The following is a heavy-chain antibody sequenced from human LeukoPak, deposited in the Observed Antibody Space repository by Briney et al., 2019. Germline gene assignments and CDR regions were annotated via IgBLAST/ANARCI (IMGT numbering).Heavy chain of an antibody. D-gene: IGHD3-3*01. CDR3: ARGERFYAFDI. CDR1: GGSISSSSYY. J-gene: IGHJ3*02. CDR2: IYTSGST. V-gene: IGHV4-61*02. Sequence: MASETLSLTCTVSGGSISSSSYYWSWIRQPAGKGLEWIGRIYTSGSTNYNPSLKSRVTMSVDTSKNQFSLKLSSVTAADTAVYYCARGERFYAFDIWGQGTMVTVSS.